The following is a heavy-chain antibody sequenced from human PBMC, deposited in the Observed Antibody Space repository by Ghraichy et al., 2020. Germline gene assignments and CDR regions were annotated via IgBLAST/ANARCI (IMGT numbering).Heavy chain of an antibody. V-gene: IGHV4-31*03. CDR1: GGSISSGGYY. CDR3: ARGIAAAGERPSSWFDP. J-gene: IGHJ5*02. CDR2: IYYSGST. D-gene: IGHD6-13*01. Sequence: SETLSLTCTVSGGSISSGGYYWSWIRQHPGKGLEWIGYIYYSGSTYYNPSLKSRVTISVDTSKNQFSLKLSSVTAADTAVYYCARGIAAAGERPSSWFDPWGQGTLVTVSS.